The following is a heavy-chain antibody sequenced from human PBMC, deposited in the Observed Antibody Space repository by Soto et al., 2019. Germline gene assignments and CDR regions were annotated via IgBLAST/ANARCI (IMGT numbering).Heavy chain of an antibody. J-gene: IGHJ3*02. CDR2: IIAYNGNT. V-gene: IGHV1-18*01. D-gene: IGHD4-4*01. CDR1: GYIFSDYG. CDR3: ARPVTSPDHLDI. Sequence: ASVKVSCKSSGYIFSDYGITWVRQAPGQGLEWMGWIIAYNGNTDYAQKFQDRLTLATDTSTSTAYMELRSLRSDDTALYYCARPVTSPDHLDIWGQGTMVTVS.